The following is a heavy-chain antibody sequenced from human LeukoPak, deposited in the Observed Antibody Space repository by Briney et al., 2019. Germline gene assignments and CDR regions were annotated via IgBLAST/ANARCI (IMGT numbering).Heavy chain of an antibody. Sequence: SQTLSLTCTVSGGSISSGSYYWSWIRQSAGKGLEWIGRIYTSGSTNYNPSLKSRVTISVDTSKNQFSLKLSSVTAADTAVYYCAREYYYDSSGSPGVDYWGQGTLVTVSS. D-gene: IGHD3-22*01. CDR1: GGSISSGSYY. CDR2: IYTSGST. CDR3: AREYYYDSSGSPGVDY. J-gene: IGHJ4*02. V-gene: IGHV4-61*02.